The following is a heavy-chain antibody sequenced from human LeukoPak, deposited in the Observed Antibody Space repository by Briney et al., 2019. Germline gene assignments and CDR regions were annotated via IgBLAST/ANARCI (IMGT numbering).Heavy chain of an antibody. CDR2: IYYSGST. J-gene: IGHJ4*02. V-gene: IGHV4-59*01. Sequence: SETLSLTCTVSGGSISSYYWSWIRQPPGKGLEWVGYIYYSGSTNYNPSLKSRDTISVDTSKNQFSLKLSSVTAADTAVYYCARDDYYEGGFDYWGQGTLVTVSS. D-gene: IGHD3-22*01. CDR1: GGSISSYY. CDR3: ARDDYYEGGFDY.